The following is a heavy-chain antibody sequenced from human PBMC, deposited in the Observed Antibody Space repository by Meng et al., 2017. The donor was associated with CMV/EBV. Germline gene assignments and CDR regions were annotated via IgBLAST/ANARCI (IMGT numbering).Heavy chain of an antibody. CDR1: GFTFSSYG. CDR2: IRYDGSDK. CDR3: AREPRVGGFFDY. J-gene: IGHJ4*02. Sequence: GESLKISCAASGFTFSSYGMHWVRQAPGKGLEWVAFIRYDGSDKYYADSVKGRFTISRDNAKNSLYLQMNSLRAEDTAVYYCAREPRVGGFFDYWGQGTLVTVSS. V-gene: IGHV3-30*02.